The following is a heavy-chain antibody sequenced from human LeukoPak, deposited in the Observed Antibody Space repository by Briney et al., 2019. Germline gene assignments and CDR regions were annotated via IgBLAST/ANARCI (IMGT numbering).Heavy chain of an antibody. CDR3: ASGGSGYFYED. V-gene: IGHV3-48*03. CDR2: IGSSGSSM. CDR1: GFTFSSYE. D-gene: IGHD3-22*01. J-gene: IGHJ4*02. Sequence: PGGSLRLSCAASGFTFSSYEMNWVRQAPGKGLEWVSYIGSSGSSMYADSVKGRFTISRDNAKNSLYLQMNSLRVEDTAVYYCASGGSGYFYEDWGQGTPVTVSS.